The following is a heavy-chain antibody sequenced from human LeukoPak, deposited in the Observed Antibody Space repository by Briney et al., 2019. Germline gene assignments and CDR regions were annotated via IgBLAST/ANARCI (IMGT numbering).Heavy chain of an antibody. CDR1: GFTLSSYA. V-gene: IGHV3-23*01. D-gene: IGHD2-2*01. CDR2: ISGSGGST. Sequence: PGGSLRLSCTASGFTLSSYAMSWVRQAPGKGLEWVSGISGSGGSTYYAESVKGRFTISRDNSKNTLYLQMNSLRAEDTAVYFFAKKSSPLFFGYWGQGTLVTVSS. CDR3: AKKSSPLFFGY. J-gene: IGHJ4*02.